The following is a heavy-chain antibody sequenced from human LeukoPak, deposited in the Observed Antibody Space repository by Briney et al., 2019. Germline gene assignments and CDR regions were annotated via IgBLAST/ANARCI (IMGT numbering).Heavy chain of an antibody. J-gene: IGHJ3*02. V-gene: IGHV1-2*02. D-gene: IGHD3/OR15-3a*01. Sequence: ASVKVSCKASGYTFTGYYMHWVRQAPGQGLEWMGWINPNSGGTNYAQKFQGRVTMIRDTSISTAYMELSRLRSDDTAVYYCATASQSRGGLYAFDIWGQGTMVTVSS. CDR3: ATASQSRGGLYAFDI. CDR2: INPNSGGT. CDR1: GYTFTGYY.